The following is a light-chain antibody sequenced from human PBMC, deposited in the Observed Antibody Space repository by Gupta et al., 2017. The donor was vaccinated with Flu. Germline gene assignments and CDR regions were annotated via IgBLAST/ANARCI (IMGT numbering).Light chain of an antibody. Sequence: VFTQSPGTLSLFPGQRATLSCRASQPVSRNYLAWYQQKPGQAPRLPMYGASSRATGIPDRFSGSGSGTDFTLTISRLEPEDVAVYYCQQFGTSPLTFGGGTKVEIK. CDR3: QQFGTSPLT. CDR2: GAS. V-gene: IGKV3-20*01. J-gene: IGKJ4*02. CDR1: QPVSRNY.